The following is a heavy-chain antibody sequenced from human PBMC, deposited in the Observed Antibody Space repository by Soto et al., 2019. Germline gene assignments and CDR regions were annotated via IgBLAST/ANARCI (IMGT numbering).Heavy chain of an antibody. CDR3: ARESCSGGSCFGNWFDP. Sequence: ASVKVSCKASGYTFTIYDINWVRQATGQGLEWMGWMNPNSGNTGYAQKFQGRVTMTRNTSISTAYMELSSLRSEDTAVYYCARESCSGGSCFGNWFDPWGQGTLVTGSS. CDR2: MNPNSGNT. V-gene: IGHV1-8*01. J-gene: IGHJ5*02. D-gene: IGHD2-15*01. CDR1: GYTFTIYD.